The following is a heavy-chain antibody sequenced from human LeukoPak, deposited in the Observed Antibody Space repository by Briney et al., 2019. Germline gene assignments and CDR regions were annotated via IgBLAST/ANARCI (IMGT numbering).Heavy chain of an antibody. D-gene: IGHD3-9*01. V-gene: IGHV3-30*02. CDR1: GFTFSSYG. J-gene: IGHJ6*03. Sequence: GGSLRLSCAASGFTFSSYGMHWVRQAPGKGLEWVAFLRYDGSNKYYADSVKGRFTISRDSSKNTLYLQMNSLRAEDTAVYYCAKGTRLRYFDWSRGNYYYYYYMDVWGKGTTVTISS. CDR2: LRYDGSNK. CDR3: AKGTRLRYFDWSRGNYYYYYYMDV.